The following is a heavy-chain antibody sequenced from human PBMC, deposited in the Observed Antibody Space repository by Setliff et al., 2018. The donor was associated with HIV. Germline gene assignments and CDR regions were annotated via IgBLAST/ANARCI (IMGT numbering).Heavy chain of an antibody. CDR2: FMYTDIHYVNYLN. J-gene: IGHJ4*02. CDR1: GASFVGDNH. Sequence: PSETLSLTCAVSGASFVGDNHWSWIRQTPERGLEWIAYFMYTDIHYVNYLNYRNPSLASRLSISVDKSKNQFSLTLSSVTAADTAVYYCARARSDWYNVRPYYFDLWGQGTPVTDSS. D-gene: IGHD6-19*01. V-gene: IGHV4-30-4*01. CDR3: ARARSDWYNVRPYYFDL.